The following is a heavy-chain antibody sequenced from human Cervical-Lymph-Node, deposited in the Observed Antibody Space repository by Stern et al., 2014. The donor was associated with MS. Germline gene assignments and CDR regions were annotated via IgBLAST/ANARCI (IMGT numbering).Heavy chain of an antibody. CDR1: GVSITSSSFY. Sequence: QVQLQESGPGLVKPSQTLSLTCTVSGVSITSSSFYCTWIRQPAGKGLEWIGRIDVRGHPDSNPSLKGRVTMSLDASKNQFSRELTSVPADDTAVYYCARQAGYYDNSAYYNYWGQGTLVTVSS. V-gene: IGHV4-61*02. J-gene: IGHJ4*02. CDR2: IDVRGHP. D-gene: IGHD3-22*01. CDR3: ARQAGYYDNSAYYNY.